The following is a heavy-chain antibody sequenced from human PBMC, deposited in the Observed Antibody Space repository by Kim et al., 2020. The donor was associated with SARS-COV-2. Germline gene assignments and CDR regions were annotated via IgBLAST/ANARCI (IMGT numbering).Heavy chain of an antibody. J-gene: IGHJ1*01. D-gene: IGHD3-9*01. V-gene: IGHV3-15*01. CDR2: IKSKTDGGTT. Sequence: GGSLRLSCAASGFTFSSAWMSWVRQAPGKGLEWVGRIKSKTDGGTTDYAAPVKGRFTISRDDSKNTLYLQMNSLKTEDTAVYYCTTGPSPLYDILTGYYGAEYFQHWGQGTLVTVSS. CDR1: GFTFSSAW. CDR3: TTGPSPLYDILTGYYGAEYFQH.